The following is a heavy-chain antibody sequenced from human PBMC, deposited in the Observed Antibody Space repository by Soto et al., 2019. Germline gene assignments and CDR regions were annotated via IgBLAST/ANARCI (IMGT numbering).Heavy chain of an antibody. J-gene: IGHJ6*02. V-gene: IGHV3-7*03. Sequence: GGSLRLSCAASGFTFSSYWMSWVRQAPGKGLEWVANIKQDGSEKYYVDSVKGRFTISRDNAKNSLYLQMNSLRAEDTAVYHCARNWGFNYYDSSGYYGARYYYGMDVWGQGTTVTVSS. CDR1: GFTFSSYW. CDR2: IKQDGSEK. CDR3: ARNWGFNYYDSSGYYGARYYYGMDV. D-gene: IGHD3-22*01.